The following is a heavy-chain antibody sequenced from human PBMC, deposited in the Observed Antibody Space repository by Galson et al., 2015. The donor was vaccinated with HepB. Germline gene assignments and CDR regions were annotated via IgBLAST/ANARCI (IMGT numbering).Heavy chain of an antibody. CDR2: IGSSSSYI. CDR1: GFTFSSYS. D-gene: IGHD4-17*01. Sequence: SLRLSCAASGFTFSSYSMNWVRQAPGEGLEWVSSIGSSSSYIYYADSVKGRFTISRDNAKNSLYLQMNSLRAEDTAAYYCARDTATVTTFYYYGMDVWGQGTTVTVSS. J-gene: IGHJ6*02. CDR3: ARDTATVTTFYYYGMDV. V-gene: IGHV3-21*01.